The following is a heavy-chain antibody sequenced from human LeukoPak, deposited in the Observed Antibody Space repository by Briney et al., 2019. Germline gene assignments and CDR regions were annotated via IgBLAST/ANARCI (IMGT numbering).Heavy chain of an antibody. CDR2: IKSKTDGGAT. CDR1: GFTFSNAW. CDR3: TTDPTSWYGHY. Sequence: PGGSLRLSCAASGFTFSNAWMSWVRQAPGKGLEWVGRIKSKTDGGATDYAAPVKGRFTISRDDSKNTLYLQMNSLKTEDTAVYYCTTDPTSWYGHYWGQGTLVTVSS. V-gene: IGHV3-15*01. J-gene: IGHJ4*02. D-gene: IGHD6-13*01.